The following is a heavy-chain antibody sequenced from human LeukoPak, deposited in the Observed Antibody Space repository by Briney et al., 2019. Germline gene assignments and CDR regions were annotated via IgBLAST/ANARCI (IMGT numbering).Heavy chain of an antibody. Sequence: SETLSLTCTVSGGSISSGSYYWSWIRQPAGKGLEWIGRIYTSGSTNYNPSLKSRVTMSVDTSKNHFSLTLSSVTAADTAVYYCTRSDGYGLVGIWGQGTMVTVSS. CDR2: IYTSGST. CDR3: TRSDGYGLVGI. D-gene: IGHD3-10*01. CDR1: GGSISSGSYY. J-gene: IGHJ3*01. V-gene: IGHV4-61*02.